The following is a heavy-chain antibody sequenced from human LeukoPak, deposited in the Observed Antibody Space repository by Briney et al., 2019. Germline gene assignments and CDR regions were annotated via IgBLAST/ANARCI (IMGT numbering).Heavy chain of an antibody. Sequence: SETLSLTCTVAGGSISSGGYYWSWIRQHPGKGLEWIGYIYYSGSTYYNPSLKSRVTISVDTSKNQFSLKLSSVTAADTAVYYCARGITIFGVVINGMDVWGQGTTVTVSS. CDR2: IYYSGST. V-gene: IGHV4-31*03. CDR1: GGSISSGGYY. D-gene: IGHD3-3*01. J-gene: IGHJ6*02. CDR3: ARGITIFGVVINGMDV.